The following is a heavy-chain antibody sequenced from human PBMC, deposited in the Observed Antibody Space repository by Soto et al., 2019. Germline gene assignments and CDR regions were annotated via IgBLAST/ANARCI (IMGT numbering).Heavy chain of an antibody. Sequence: PSETLSLSCAVYGGSLSTYYWSWIRQSPGKGLEWIGEIHPSGTTDYNPSLWSRVTMSLDTSKNQFSLNLITVTAADTGVYYCARGRDEYKMGNVWGPGTTVTVFS. D-gene: IGHD1-1*01. CDR2: IHPSGTT. CDR1: GGSLSTYY. CDR3: ARGRDEYKMGNV. V-gene: IGHV4-34*01. J-gene: IGHJ6*02.